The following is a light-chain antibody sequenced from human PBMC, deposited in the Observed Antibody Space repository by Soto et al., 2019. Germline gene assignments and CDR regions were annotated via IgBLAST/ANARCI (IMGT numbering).Light chain of an antibody. CDR1: QSVSSY. Sequence: EIVLTQSPATLSLSPGERATLSCRASQSVSSYLAWYQQKPGQAPRLLIYDASNRATGIPARFSGSGSGTDFPLTISCLEPEDIALYYCQQRSNWLLSFGGGTKVEIK. CDR2: DAS. V-gene: IGKV3-11*01. CDR3: QQRSNWLLS. J-gene: IGKJ4*01.